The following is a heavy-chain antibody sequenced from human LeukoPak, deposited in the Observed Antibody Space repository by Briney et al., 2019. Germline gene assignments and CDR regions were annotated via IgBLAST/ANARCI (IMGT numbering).Heavy chain of an antibody. CDR1: SGSTTIDY. D-gene: IGHD5-24*01. J-gene: IGHJ4*02. V-gene: IGHV4-59*08. CDR3: GRGARAGYNLEPFDY. Sequence: PQSLSLTCTLSSGSTTIDYCGWIRHPPQGGLWWVGYIYYSESTKYNPSLKGGVTISVDPSKTQSSLKLSSVPAADTAVYYCGRGARAGYNLEPFDYWGEGTLVTVSS. CDR2: IYYSEST.